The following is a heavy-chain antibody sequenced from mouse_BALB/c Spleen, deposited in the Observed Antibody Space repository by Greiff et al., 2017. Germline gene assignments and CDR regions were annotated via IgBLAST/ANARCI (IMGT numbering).Heavy chain of an antibody. V-gene: IGHV1-9*01. CDR2: ILPGSGST. D-gene: IGHD3-2*01. CDR3: ARDSSGYAWFAY. J-gene: IGHJ3*01. CDR1: GYTFSSYW. Sequence: QVQLKESGAELMKPGASVKISCKATGYTFSSYWIEWVKQRPGHGLEWIGEILPGSGSTNYNEKFKGKATFTADTSSNTAYMQLSSLTSEDSAVYYCARDSSGYAWFAYWGQGTLVTVSA.